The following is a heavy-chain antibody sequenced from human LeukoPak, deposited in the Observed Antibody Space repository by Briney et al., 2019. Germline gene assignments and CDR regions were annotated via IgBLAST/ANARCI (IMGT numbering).Heavy chain of an antibody. CDR1: GFTFSSYG. V-gene: IGHV3-30*02. CDR2: IRYDGSNK. J-gene: IGHJ4*02. D-gene: IGHD2-2*01. Sequence: GGSLRLSCAASGFTFSSYGMHWVRQAPGKGLEWVAFIRYDGSNKYYADSVKGRFTISRDNSKNTLYLQMNSLRAEDTAVYYCAKDIEPAAKEYFDYWGQGTLVTVSS. CDR3: AKDIEPAAKEYFDY.